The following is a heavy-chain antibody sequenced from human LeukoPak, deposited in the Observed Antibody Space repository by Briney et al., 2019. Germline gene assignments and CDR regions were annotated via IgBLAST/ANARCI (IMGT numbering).Heavy chain of an antibody. V-gene: IGHV3-7*01. J-gene: IGHJ5*02. CDR2: IKQDGSEK. Sequence: GGSLRLPCAASGFTFSSYWMSWVRQAPGKGLEWVANIKQDGSEKYYVDSVKGRFTIPRDNAKNSLYLQMNSLRAEDTAVYYCARGGRGSPGVFDPWGQGTLVTVSS. CDR1: GFTFSSYW. CDR3: ARGGRGSPGVFDP. D-gene: IGHD2-15*01.